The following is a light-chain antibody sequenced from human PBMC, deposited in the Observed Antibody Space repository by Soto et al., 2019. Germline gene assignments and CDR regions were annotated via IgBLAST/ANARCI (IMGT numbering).Light chain of an antibody. CDR2: GAS. CDR3: QQYNRNTWS. Sequence: DIQMTQSPSTLSASVGGRVTITCRASQSVGTWVAWYQQKPGKAPKLLIYGASNLESGVPSRFSGSGSGTEFTLTITTLPPDDLATYFYQQYNRNTWSFCPGTKVDI. CDR1: QSVGTW. J-gene: IGKJ1*01. V-gene: IGKV1-5*01.